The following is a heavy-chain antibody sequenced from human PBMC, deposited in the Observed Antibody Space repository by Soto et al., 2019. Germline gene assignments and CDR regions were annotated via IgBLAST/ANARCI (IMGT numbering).Heavy chain of an antibody. CDR1: GFSFDKYC. CDR2: VSSDGINQ. Sequence: GGSLRLSGAACGFSFDKYCIHWVRQAPCTGLEWVAYVSSDGINQYYAASVKGRFTISRDNSKSTLFLQLDSLRVDDTAVYYCAKDRAIQMLNISPDPFGQGTLVAFSS. D-gene: IGHD2-21*01. J-gene: IGHJ5*02. CDR3: AKDRAIQMLNISPDP. V-gene: IGHV3-30*18.